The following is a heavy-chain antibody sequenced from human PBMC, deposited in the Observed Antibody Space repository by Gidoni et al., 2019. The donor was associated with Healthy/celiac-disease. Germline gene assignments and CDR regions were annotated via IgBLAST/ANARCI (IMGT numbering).Heavy chain of an antibody. CDR1: GGTFSSYA. D-gene: IGHD1-1*01. V-gene: IGHV1-69*01. CDR2: ISPIFGTA. Sequence: QVQLVQSGAEVKKPVSSVKVSCKASGGTFSSYAISWVGQAPGQGLEWMGGISPIFGTANYAQKFQGRVTITADESTSTAYMELSSLRSEDTAVYYCARGTGNEKPLTGWFDPWGQGTLVTVSS. J-gene: IGHJ5*02. CDR3: ARGTGNEKPLTGWFDP.